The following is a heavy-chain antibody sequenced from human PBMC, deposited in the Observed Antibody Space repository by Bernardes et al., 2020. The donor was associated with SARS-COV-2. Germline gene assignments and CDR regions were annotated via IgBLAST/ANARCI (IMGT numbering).Heavy chain of an antibody. CDR2: ISSSSSYI. Sequence: GGSLRLSCAASGFTFSSYSMNWVRQAPGKGLEWVSSISSSSSYIYYADSVKGRFTISRDNAKNSLYLQMNSLRAEDTAVYYCARTMVRSYYYGSFYWFDPWGQGTTVTVSS. J-gene: IGHJ5*02. D-gene: IGHD3-10*01. V-gene: IGHV3-21*01. CDR1: GFTFSSYS. CDR3: ARTMVRSYYYGSFYWFDP.